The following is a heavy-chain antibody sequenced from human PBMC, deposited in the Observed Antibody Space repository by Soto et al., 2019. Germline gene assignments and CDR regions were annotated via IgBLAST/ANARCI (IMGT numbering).Heavy chain of an antibody. Sequence: ASVKVSCKVSGYTLTELSMHWVRQAPGKGLEWMGGFDPEDGETIYAQKFQGRVTMTEDTSTDTAYMELSSLRSEATAVYYCATDYNYRRRYGMDVWGQGTTVTVSS. CDR1: GYTLTELS. J-gene: IGHJ6*02. CDR3: ATDYNYRRRYGMDV. V-gene: IGHV1-24*01. CDR2: FDPEDGET. D-gene: IGHD1-20*01.